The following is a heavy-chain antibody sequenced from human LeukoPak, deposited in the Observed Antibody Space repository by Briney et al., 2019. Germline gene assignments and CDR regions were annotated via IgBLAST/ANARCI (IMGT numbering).Heavy chain of an antibody. CDR2: INHSGST. D-gene: IGHD6-13*01. Sequence: SETLSLTCAVYGGSFSGYYWSWIRQPPGKGLEWIGEINHSGSTNYNPSLKSRVTISVDTSKNQFSLKLSSVTAADTAVYYCASPRSSSWYYFDYWGQGTLVTVSS. CDR1: GGSFSGYY. CDR3: ASPRSSSWYYFDY. V-gene: IGHV4-34*01. J-gene: IGHJ4*02.